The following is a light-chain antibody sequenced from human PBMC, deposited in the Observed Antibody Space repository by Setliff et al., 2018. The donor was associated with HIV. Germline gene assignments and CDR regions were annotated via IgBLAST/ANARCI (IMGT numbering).Light chain of an antibody. CDR2: EVN. J-gene: IGLJ1*01. CDR1: SSDVGGYNF. Sequence: QSVLTQPASVSGSPRQSITISCTGTSSDVGGYNFVSWYQLHPGKAPKLVIYEVNYRPSGVSDRFSGAKSGITASLTISGLQAEDEADYYCSSYTSRGTLVFGTGTKVTVL. V-gene: IGLV2-14*01. CDR3: SSYTSRGTLV.